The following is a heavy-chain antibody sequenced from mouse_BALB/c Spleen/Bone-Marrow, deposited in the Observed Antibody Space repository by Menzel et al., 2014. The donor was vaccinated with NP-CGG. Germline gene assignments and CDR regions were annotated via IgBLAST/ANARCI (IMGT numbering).Heavy chain of an antibody. Sequence: VQRVESGAELMKPGASVKISCKATGHTFSSYWIEWVKQRPGHGLEWIGEILPGSGSTNYNEKFKGKATFTADTSSNTAYMQLSSLTSEDSAVYYCARRGGWLGYFDVWGAGTTVTVSS. D-gene: IGHD2-3*01. CDR2: ILPGSGST. CDR3: ARRGGWLGYFDV. CDR1: GHTFSSYW. V-gene: IGHV1-9*01. J-gene: IGHJ1*01.